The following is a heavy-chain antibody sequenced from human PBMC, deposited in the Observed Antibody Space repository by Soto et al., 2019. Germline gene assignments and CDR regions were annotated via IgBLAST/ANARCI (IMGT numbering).Heavy chain of an antibody. J-gene: IGHJ6*02. CDR1: RFTFSSYG. Sequence: HPGGSLRLSCAASRFTFSSYGMHWVRQAPGKGLEWVAVIWYDGSNKYYADSVKGRFTLSRDNSKNTLYLQMNSLRAEDTTVYYCARAVDILGRYYGMDVWGQGTTVTVSS. D-gene: IGHD3-9*01. CDR2: IWYDGSNK. CDR3: ARAVDILGRYYGMDV. V-gene: IGHV3-33*01.